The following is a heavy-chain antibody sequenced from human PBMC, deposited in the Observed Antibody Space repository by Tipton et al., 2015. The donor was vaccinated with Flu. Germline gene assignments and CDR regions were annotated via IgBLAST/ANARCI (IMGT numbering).Heavy chain of an antibody. CDR1: GGFISGYF. Sequence: LRLSCTVSGGFISGYFWTWVRQPPGRGLEWIGYISDSGSTKYTPSLKSRVTLSVDTSQNQLSLNLTSVTAADTAVYFCARAFCGIDCSLGVNAFDIWGQGTRVIVSS. V-gene: IGHV4-59*03. D-gene: IGHD2-21*02. J-gene: IGHJ3*02. CDR2: ISDSGST. CDR3: ARAFCGIDCSLGVNAFDI.